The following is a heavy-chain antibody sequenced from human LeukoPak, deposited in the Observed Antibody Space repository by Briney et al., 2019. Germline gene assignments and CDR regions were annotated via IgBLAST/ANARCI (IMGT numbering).Heavy chain of an antibody. J-gene: IGHJ6*02. CDR3: AKDHSSGYYYYYYGMDV. CDR1: GFTFSSYS. V-gene: IGHV3-21*04. CDR2: ISSSSSYI. Sequence: GGSLRLSCAASGFTFSSYSMNWVRQAPGKGLEWVSSISSSSSYIYYADSVKGRFTISRDNAKNSLYLQMNSLRAEDTALYYCAKDHSSGYYYYYYGMDVWGQETTVTVSS. D-gene: IGHD3-22*01.